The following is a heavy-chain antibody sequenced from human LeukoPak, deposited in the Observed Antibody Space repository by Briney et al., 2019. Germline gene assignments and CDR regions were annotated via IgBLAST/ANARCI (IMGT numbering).Heavy chain of an antibody. Sequence: PSETLSLTCAVYGGSFSGYYWSWIRQPPGKGLEWIGGINHSGSANYYPSLKSRVTISVDTSKNQFSLKLSSVTAADTAVYYCASGTGTGQWLVRVVFDYWGQGTLVTVSS. J-gene: IGHJ4*02. CDR2: INHSGSA. V-gene: IGHV4-34*01. D-gene: IGHD6-19*01. CDR1: GGSFSGYY. CDR3: ASGTGTGQWLVRVVFDY.